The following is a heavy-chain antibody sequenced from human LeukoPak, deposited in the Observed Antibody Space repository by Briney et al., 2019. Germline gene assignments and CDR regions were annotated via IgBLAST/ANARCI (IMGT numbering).Heavy chain of an antibody. J-gene: IGHJ4*02. Sequence: GGSLRLSCAASGFTFSSYAMHWVRQAPGKGLEWVAVISYDGSNKYYADSVKGRFTISRDNSKNTLYLQMNSLRAEDTAVYYCAPTVTPLWGQGTLVTVSS. CDR3: APTVTPL. CDR1: GFTFSSYA. V-gene: IGHV3-30-3*01. D-gene: IGHD4-17*01. CDR2: ISYDGSNK.